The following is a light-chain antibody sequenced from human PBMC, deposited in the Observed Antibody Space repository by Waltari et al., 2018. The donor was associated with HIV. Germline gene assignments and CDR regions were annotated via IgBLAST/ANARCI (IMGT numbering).Light chain of an antibody. J-gene: IGKJ2*01. V-gene: IGKV3-15*01. CDR2: GAS. CDR3: QQYNNWPPT. Sequence: EIVMTQSPATLSVSPGERATLSCRASQSVSSNLARYQQKPGQAPRLLIYGASTRATGIPARFSGSGSGTEFTLTISSLQSGDFAVYYCQQYNNWPPTFGQGTELEIK. CDR1: QSVSSN.